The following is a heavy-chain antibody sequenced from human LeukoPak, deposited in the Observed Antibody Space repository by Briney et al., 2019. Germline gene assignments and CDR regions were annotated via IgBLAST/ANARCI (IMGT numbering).Heavy chain of an antibody. V-gene: IGHV4-59*08. CDR2: IYYTGNT. CDR3: ARGGKYTIFGVVSFARNWFDP. J-gene: IGHJ5*02. Sequence: PSETLSLTCTVSGGSISSYYWSWIRQPPGKGLEWIGYIYYTGNTNYNPSLKSRVTLSVDTSKNQFSLKLTSVTAADTAVYYCARGGKYTIFGVVSFARNWFDPWGQGTLVTVSS. CDR1: GGSISSYY. D-gene: IGHD3-3*01.